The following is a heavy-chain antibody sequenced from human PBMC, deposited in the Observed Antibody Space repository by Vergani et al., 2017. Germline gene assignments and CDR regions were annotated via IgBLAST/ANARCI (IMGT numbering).Heavy chain of an antibody. V-gene: IGHV1-46*03. D-gene: IGHD3-9*01. CDR1: GYTFSNYY. Sequence: QVQVVQSGAEVKKSGASVKVSCKTSGYTFSNYYMHWVRQAPGQGLEWMGIINPSCGHTNYAQKCQGRVTMTRDTSTSTVYMELSSLRSEDMAIYYCARGDYGIVTGYRYWGQGTLVTVSA. J-gene: IGHJ4*02. CDR2: INPSCGHT. CDR3: ARGDYGIVTGYRY.